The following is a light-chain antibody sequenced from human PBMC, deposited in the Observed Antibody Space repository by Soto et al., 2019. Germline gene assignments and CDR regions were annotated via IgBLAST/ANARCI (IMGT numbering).Light chain of an antibody. CDR1: SSDVGGYNH. V-gene: IGLV2-14*01. Sequence: QSVLTQPASVSGSPGQSITISCTGTSSDVGGYNHVSWYQQHPGKAPKLIIYEVRNRPSGVSNRFSGSTSGNAASLTISGLQAGDEADYFCCSSAPESTYVFGTGTKLTVL. J-gene: IGLJ1*01. CDR2: EVR. CDR3: CSSAPESTYV.